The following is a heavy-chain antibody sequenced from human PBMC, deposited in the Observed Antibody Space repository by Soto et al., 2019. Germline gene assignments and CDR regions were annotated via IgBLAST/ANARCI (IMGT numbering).Heavy chain of an antibody. J-gene: IGHJ4*02. CDR2: ISSNGGST. V-gene: IGHV3-64D*06. CDR3: VKVIGWSYFDY. CDR1: GFTFSSYA. Sequence: EVQLVESGGGLVQPGGSLRLSCSASGFTFSSYAMHWVRQAPGKGMEYVSAISSNGGSTYYADSVKGRFTISRDNSKNTMYLQMSRLRAEDTAVYYCVKVIGWSYFDYWGQGTLVTVSS. D-gene: IGHD2-15*01.